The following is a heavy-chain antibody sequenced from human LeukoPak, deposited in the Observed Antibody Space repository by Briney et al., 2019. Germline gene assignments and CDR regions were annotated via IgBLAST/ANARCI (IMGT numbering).Heavy chain of an antibody. CDR1: GFTFNTYS. Sequence: PGESLRLSCAASGFTFNTYSMNWVRQAPGKGLEWISSISVDSNYLYYVDSLRGRFTVSRDNTKNSLYLQMNSLRAEDTAVYYCARDHNWHISYNYYYGMDVWGQGTTVTVSS. D-gene: IGHD2-21*01. CDR2: ISVDSNYL. V-gene: IGHV3-21*01. J-gene: IGHJ6*02. CDR3: ARDHNWHISYNYYYGMDV.